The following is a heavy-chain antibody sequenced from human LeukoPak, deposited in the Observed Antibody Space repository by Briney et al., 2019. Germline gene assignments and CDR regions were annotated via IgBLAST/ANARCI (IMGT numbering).Heavy chain of an antibody. CDR1: GFTFSSYA. V-gene: IGHV3-30*04. J-gene: IGHJ4*02. D-gene: IGHD3-3*01. Sequence: GGSLRLSCAASGFTFSSYAMHWVRQAPGKGLEWVGVISYDGSDEYYTDSVKGRFTISRDNSKNTVYLQMNSLRADDTAVYYCARDFTPEWFDIHWGQGTLVTVS. CDR2: ISYDGSDE. CDR3: ARDFTPEWFDIH.